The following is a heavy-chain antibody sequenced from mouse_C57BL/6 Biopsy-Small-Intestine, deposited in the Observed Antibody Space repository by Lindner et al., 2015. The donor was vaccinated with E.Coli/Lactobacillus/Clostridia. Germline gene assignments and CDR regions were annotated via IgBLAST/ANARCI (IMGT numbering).Heavy chain of an antibody. Sequence: VQLQESGPELVKPGASVKISCKASGYTFTDYYINWVQQRPGQGLEWIGWIFPGSGSTYYNEKFKGKATLTVDKSSSTAYMLLSSLTSEDSAVYFCARHYYYGSSSYFDYWGQGTTLTVSS. J-gene: IGHJ2*01. CDR3: ARHYYYGSSSYFDY. D-gene: IGHD1-1*01. CDR2: IFPGSGST. CDR1: GYTFTDYY. V-gene: IGHV1-75*01.